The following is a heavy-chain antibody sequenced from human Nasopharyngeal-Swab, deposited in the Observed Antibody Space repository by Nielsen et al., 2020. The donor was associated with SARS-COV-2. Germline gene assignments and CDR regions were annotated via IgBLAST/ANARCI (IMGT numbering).Heavy chain of an antibody. D-gene: IGHD2-15*01. V-gene: IGHV3-11*04. J-gene: IGHJ6*02. CDR2: ISTRGSTK. CDR3: ARVLRSCSGGGCYLMRPPVGYYGLGV. Sequence: WIRQPPGKGLEWVSHISTRGSTKYYADSVKGRFTISRDNTKKSLYLQMNSLRADDTAVYYCARVLRSCSGGGCYLMRPPVGYYGLGVWGQGTTVTVSS.